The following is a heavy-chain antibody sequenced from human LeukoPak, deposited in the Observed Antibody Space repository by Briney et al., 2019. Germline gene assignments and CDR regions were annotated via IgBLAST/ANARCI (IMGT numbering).Heavy chain of an antibody. D-gene: IGHD1-1*01. Sequence: GGSLRLSCAASGFTFSISAMAWVRQAPGKGLEWVSAISGGGGSTHYADSVKGRFTISRDNSKNTLYLRMNSLRAEDTAVYYCAKDGTRYSTYYFDYWGQGTLVTVSS. V-gene: IGHV3-23*01. CDR2: ISGGGGST. CDR3: AKDGTRYSTYYFDY. J-gene: IGHJ4*02. CDR1: GFTFSISA.